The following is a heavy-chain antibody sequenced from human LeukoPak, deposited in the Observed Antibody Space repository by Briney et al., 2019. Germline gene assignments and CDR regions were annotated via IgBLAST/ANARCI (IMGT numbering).Heavy chain of an antibody. CDR1: GFTFDSYA. CDR3: AKCSATYYNDAFDV. V-gene: IGHV3-23*01. J-gene: IGHJ3*01. Sequence: GGSLRLSCAASGFTFDSYAMNWVRQAPGKGLERVSYIRGGGAGARYAEPVKGRFTISRDNAKNTLYLQMDSLSVEDTATYYCAKCSATYYNDAFDVWGRGTMVTVSS. CDR2: IRGGGAGA. D-gene: IGHD3-10*02.